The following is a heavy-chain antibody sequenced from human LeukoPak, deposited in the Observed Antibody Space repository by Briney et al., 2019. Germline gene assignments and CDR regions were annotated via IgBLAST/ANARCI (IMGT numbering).Heavy chain of an antibody. Sequence: GGSLRLSCAASGFTFSSYAMSWVRQAPGKGLEWVANIKPDGSEKYYVGSVKGRFTISRDNAKNSLYLQMNSLRAEDTAVYYCARAGHYYFAYWGQGTLVTVSS. CDR2: IKPDGSEK. D-gene: IGHD2-21*02. CDR1: GFTFSSYA. CDR3: ARAGHYYFAY. J-gene: IGHJ4*02. V-gene: IGHV3-7*01.